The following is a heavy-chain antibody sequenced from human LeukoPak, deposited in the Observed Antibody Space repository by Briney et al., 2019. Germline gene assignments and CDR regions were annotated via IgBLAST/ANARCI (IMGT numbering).Heavy chain of an antibody. D-gene: IGHD1-7*01. CDR1: GGSISSYY. V-gene: IGHV4-59*01. Sequence: SETLSLTCTVSGGSISSYYWSWIRQPPGKGLEWIGYIYYSGSTNYNPSLKSRVTISVDTSKNQFSLKLSSVTAADTAVYYCATLTGTTGNYYYYMDVWGKGTTVTVSS. J-gene: IGHJ6*03. CDR2: IYYSGST. CDR3: ATLTGTTGNYYYYMDV.